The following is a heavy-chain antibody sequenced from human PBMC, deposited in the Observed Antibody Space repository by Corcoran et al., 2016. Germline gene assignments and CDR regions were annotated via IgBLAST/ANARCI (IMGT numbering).Heavy chain of an antibody. CDR2: ISYDGSNK. CDR1: GFTFSSYG. CDR3: AKAGSYGPIGYYGMDV. D-gene: IGHD5-18*01. J-gene: IGHJ6*02. Sequence: QVQLVESGGGVVQPGRSLRLSCAASGFTFSSYGMHWVRQAPGKGLEWVAVISYDGSNKYYADSVKGRFTISRDNSKNTLYLQMNSLRAEDTAVYYCAKAGSYGPIGYYGMDVWGQGTTVTVSS. V-gene: IGHV3-30*18.